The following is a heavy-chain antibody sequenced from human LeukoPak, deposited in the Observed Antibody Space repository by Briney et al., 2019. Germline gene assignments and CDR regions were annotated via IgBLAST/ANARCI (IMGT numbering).Heavy chain of an antibody. D-gene: IGHD2-15*01. Sequence: INGDSSYIYYADSVRGGFTISRDNTRNSLSLQMNSLRAEDTAVYYCARLYCSGASCYGKHYFAFWGQGALVTVSS. CDR3: ARLYCSGASCYGKHYFAF. CDR2: INGDSSYI. J-gene: IGHJ4*02. V-gene: IGHV3-21*01.